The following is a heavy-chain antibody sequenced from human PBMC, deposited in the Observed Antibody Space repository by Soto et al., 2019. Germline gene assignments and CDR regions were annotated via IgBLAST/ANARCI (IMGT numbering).Heavy chain of an antibody. CDR2: IIPHLGIA. D-gene: IGHD3-16*01. J-gene: IGHJ4*02. V-gene: IGHV1-69*08. CDR1: GGTFSSYT. CDR3: ARDRRDGGENY. Sequence: QVQLVQSGAEVKKPGSSVKVSCKASGGTFSSYTISWERQAPGQGLEWMGRIIPHLGIANYAQKFQGRVTITANKSTRTAYMELRSLRSEDTAVYYGARDRRDGGENYWGQGTLVTVSS.